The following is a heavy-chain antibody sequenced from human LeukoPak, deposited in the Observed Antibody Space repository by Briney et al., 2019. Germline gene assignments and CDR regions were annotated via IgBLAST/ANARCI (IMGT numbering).Heavy chain of an antibody. CDR3: ARGKPTKRITMVRGVIILPDY. CDR2: IYYSGST. D-gene: IGHD3-10*01. CDR1: GGSISSSSYY. V-gene: IGHV4-39*01. J-gene: IGHJ4*02. Sequence: SETLSLTCTVSGGSISSSSYYWGWIRQPPGKGLEWIRSIYYSGSTYYNPSLKSRVTISVDTSKNQFSLKLSSVTAADTAVYYCARGKPTKRITMVRGVIILPDYWGQGTLVTVSS.